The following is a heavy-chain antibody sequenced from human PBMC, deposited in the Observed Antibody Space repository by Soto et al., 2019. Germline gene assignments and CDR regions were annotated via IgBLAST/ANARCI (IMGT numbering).Heavy chain of an antibody. J-gene: IGHJ6*03. Sequence: ASVKVSCKASGYTFTSYYMHWVRQAPGQGLEWMGIINPSGGSTSYAQKFQGRVTMTRDTSTSTVYMELSSLRSEDTAVYYCASGDFWSDIGYYYYYMDVWGKGTTVTVSS. CDR2: INPSGGST. CDR3: ASGDFWSDIGYYYYYMDV. V-gene: IGHV1-46*01. CDR1: GYTFTSYY. D-gene: IGHD3-3*01.